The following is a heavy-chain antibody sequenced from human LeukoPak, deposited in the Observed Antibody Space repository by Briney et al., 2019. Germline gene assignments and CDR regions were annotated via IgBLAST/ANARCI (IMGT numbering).Heavy chain of an antibody. CDR1: GYTFTSYY. CDR3: ARAMGLVVVPAPYYFDY. D-gene: IGHD2-2*01. CDR2: INPSGGST. Sequence: ASVKVSCKASGYTFTSYYMHWVRQAPGQGLEWMGIINPSGGSTSYAQKFQGRVTMTRDTSTSTVYMELSSLRSEDTAVYYCARAMGLVVVPAPYYFDYWGQGTLVTVSS. V-gene: IGHV1-46*01. J-gene: IGHJ4*02.